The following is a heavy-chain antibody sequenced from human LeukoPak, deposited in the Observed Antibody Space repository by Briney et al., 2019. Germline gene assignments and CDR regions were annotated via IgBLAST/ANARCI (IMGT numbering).Heavy chain of an antibody. J-gene: IGHJ2*01. V-gene: IGHV3-7*01. CDR3: ARDSSGWYFDL. D-gene: IGHD6-19*01. CDR1: GFTFSTYW. Sequence: PGGSLRLSCTASGFTFSTYWMGWVRQTPGKGLEWVANIKQDGVEKYYVDSVKGRFTISRDNAENSLYLQMNSLRAEDTAVYYCARDSSGWYFDLWGRGTLVTVSS. CDR2: IKQDGVEK.